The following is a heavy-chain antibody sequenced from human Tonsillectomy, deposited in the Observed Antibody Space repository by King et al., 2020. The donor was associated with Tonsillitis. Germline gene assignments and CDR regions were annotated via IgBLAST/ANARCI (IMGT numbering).Heavy chain of an antibody. CDR2: VSPSVGNI. CDR1: VFTFSDYY. J-gene: IGHJ4*02. CDR3: ARQNYDSILFYYGYYFDY. D-gene: IGHD3-22*01. Sequence: VQLVESGGGLVKPGGSLRLSCAASVFTFSDYYMSLIRQAPGKGLEWVSSVSPSVGNINYADSVKGRFTISRDNAKNSLYLHMDTLRADDTAVYYCARQNYDSILFYYGYYFDYWGQGALVTVSS. V-gene: IGHV3-11*01.